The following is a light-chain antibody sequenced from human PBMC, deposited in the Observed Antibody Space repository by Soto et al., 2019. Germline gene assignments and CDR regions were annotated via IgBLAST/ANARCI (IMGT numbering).Light chain of an antibody. Sequence: DIPMTQSPTSVSASVGDTVIITCRASQGISGWLAWYQQKPGRTPNLLIYSASTLQSGVPSRYSGSGSGTDFTLTISSLQPEDFATYYCQQTNSLPWTFGQGTKVEIK. CDR2: SAS. V-gene: IGKV1-12*02. CDR1: QGISGW. CDR3: QQTNSLPWT. J-gene: IGKJ1*01.